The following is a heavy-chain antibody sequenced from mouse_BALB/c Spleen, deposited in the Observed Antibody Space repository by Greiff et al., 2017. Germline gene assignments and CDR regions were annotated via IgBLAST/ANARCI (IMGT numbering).Heavy chain of an antibody. J-gene: IGHJ3*01. Sequence: EVKLVESGGGLVQPGGSLKLSCAASGFTFSSYGMSWVRQTPDKRLELVATINGNGGSTYYPDSVKGRFTISRDNAKNTLYLQMSSLKSEDTAMYYCARDGDWDEAGLAYWGQGTLVTVSA. CDR3: ARDGDWDEAGLAY. V-gene: IGHV5-6-3*01. CDR2: INGNGGST. CDR1: GFTFSSYG. D-gene: IGHD4-1*01.